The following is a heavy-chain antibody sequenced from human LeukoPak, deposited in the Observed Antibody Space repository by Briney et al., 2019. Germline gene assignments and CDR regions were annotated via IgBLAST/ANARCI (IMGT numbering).Heavy chain of an antibody. CDR1: GFTFSSYA. J-gene: IGHJ4*02. CDR3: AKESWPVVPADIDY. V-gene: IGHV3-30-3*01. CDR2: ISYDGSNK. Sequence: GGSLGLSCAASGFTFSSYAMHWVRQAPGKGLEWVAVISYDGSNKYYADSVKGRFTISRDNSKNTLYLQMNSLRAEDTAVYYCAKESWPVVPADIDYWGQGTLVTVSS. D-gene: IGHD2-2*01.